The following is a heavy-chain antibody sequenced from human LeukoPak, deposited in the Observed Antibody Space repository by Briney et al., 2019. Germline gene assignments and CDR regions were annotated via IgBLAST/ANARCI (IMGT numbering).Heavy chain of an antibody. CDR2: VTGKSDGGTI. CDR3: TTDRAISGLPIFGY. CDR1: GFTFTNAW. V-gene: IGHV3-15*01. J-gene: IGHJ4*02. Sequence: PGGTLRLSCAASGFTFTNAWMSWVRQAPGKGLDWVGRVTGKSDGGTIDYAAPVKGRFTISRDDSKTMVSLQMNSLESGDTAVYYCTTDRAISGLPIFGYWGQGTPVTVSS. D-gene: IGHD3-3*01.